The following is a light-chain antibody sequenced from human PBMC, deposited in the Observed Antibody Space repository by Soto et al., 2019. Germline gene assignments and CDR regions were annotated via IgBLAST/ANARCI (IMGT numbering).Light chain of an antibody. J-gene: IGKJ5*01. CDR3: QQYESLPLT. V-gene: IGKV1-33*01. CDR2: DAS. CDR1: QDINKN. Sequence: DIQMTQSPSSLSASVGDRVTITCQASQDINKNLIWYQQKPGKAPKLLIYDASDLETGVPSRFSGSGSGTGCTFTISSLQTEDCATYYCQQYESLPLTFGQGTRLEIK.